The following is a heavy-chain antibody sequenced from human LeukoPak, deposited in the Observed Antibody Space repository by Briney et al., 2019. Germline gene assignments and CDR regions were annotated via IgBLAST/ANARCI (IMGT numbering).Heavy chain of an antibody. D-gene: IGHD6-6*01. CDR1: GGSISSYY. J-gene: IGHJ4*02. V-gene: IGHV4-38-2*02. CDR2: MHHSGST. CDR3: ARQIRGSSSPRNFDY. Sequence: KPSETLSLTCTVSGGSISSYYWGWIRQPPGKGLEWIGSMHHSGSTYYNASLKGRVTISVDTSKNQFSLKLSSVTAADTAVYYCARQIRGSSSPRNFDYWGQGTLVTVSS.